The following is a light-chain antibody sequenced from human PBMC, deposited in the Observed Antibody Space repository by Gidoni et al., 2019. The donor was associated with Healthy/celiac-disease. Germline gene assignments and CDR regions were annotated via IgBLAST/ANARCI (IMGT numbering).Light chain of an antibody. CDR2: EGS. J-gene: IGLJ2*01. V-gene: IGLV2-23*03. CDR1: SSDVGSYNL. Sequence: QSALPQPASVSGSPGQSITISCTGTSSDVGSYNLVSWYQQHPGKAPKLMIYEGSKRPSGLSNRFSGSKSGNTASLTISGLQAEDEADYYCCSYAGSSTFSMVFGGGTKLTVL. CDR3: CSYAGSSTFSMV.